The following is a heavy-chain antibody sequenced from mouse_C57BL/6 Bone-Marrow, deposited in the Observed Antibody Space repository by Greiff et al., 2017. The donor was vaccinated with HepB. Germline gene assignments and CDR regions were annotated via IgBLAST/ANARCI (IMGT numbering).Heavy chain of an antibody. CDR3: ARGYDYEKGAY. CDR1: GYSITSGYY. Sequence: DVKLQESGPGLVKPSQSLSLTCSVTGYSITSGYYWNWIRQFPGNKLEWMGYISYDGSNNYNPSLKNRISITRDTSKNQFFLKLNSVTTEDTATYYCARGYDYEKGAYWGQGTLVTVSA. J-gene: IGHJ3*01. V-gene: IGHV3-6*01. D-gene: IGHD2-4*01. CDR2: ISYDGSN.